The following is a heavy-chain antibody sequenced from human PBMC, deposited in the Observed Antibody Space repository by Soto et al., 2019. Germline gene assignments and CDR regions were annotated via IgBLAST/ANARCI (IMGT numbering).Heavy chain of an antibody. Sequence: QVQLVQSGAEVKKPGASVKVSCKASGYTFTGYYMHWVRQAPGQGLEWMGWINPNSGGTNYAQKVQGWVTMTRDTSISTAYMELSRLRSDDTAVYYCARSGYCSSTSCYVDWFDPWGQGTLVTVSS. D-gene: IGHD2-2*01. J-gene: IGHJ5*02. CDR3: ARSGYCSSTSCYVDWFDP. V-gene: IGHV1-2*04. CDR1: GYTFTGYY. CDR2: INPNSGGT.